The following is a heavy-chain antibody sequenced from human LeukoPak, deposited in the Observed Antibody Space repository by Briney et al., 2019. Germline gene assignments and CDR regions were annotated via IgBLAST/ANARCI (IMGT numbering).Heavy chain of an antibody. CDR1: GFTVRSNY. CDR3: AARIQLWLRDY. V-gene: IGHV3-23*01. D-gene: IGHD5-18*01. Sequence: GGSLRLSCAVSGFTVRSNYMSWVRQAPGKGLEWVSGISGSGGSTYYADSVKGRFTISRDNSKNTLYLQMNSLRAEDTAEYYCAARIQLWLRDYWGQGTLVTVSS. J-gene: IGHJ4*02. CDR2: ISGSGGST.